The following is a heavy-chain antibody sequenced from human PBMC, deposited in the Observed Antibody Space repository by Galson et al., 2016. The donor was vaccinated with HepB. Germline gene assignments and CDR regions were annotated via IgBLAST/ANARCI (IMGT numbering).Heavy chain of an antibody. V-gene: IGHV3-21*01. Sequence: LRLSCAASGFTFSTYNMNWVRQAPGKGLEWVSSISNSNSYIYYTDSVKGRFTISRDNAKNSLYLQMNSLRAEDTAVYYCARDFGYCSSTSCYKGGLFYYYGMDVWGQGTTVTVS. D-gene: IGHD2-2*02. CDR1: GFTFSTYN. CDR3: ARDFGYCSSTSCYKGGLFYYYGMDV. CDR2: ISNSNSYI. J-gene: IGHJ6*02.